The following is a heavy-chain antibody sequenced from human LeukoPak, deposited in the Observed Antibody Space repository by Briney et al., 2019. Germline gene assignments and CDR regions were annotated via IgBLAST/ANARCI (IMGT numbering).Heavy chain of an antibody. J-gene: IGHJ5*02. Sequence: ASVKVSCKASGYTFTGDYIFWVRQAPGQGLKWMGRINPNSGGPQYAQEFQGRVTMTRDTSISTAYMELSRLRSDETAVYYCARGYCSGGGCYSVENWFDPWGQGTLVTVSS. CDR2: INPNSGGP. CDR1: GYTFTGDY. V-gene: IGHV1-2*06. D-gene: IGHD2-15*01. CDR3: ARGYCSGGGCYSVENWFDP.